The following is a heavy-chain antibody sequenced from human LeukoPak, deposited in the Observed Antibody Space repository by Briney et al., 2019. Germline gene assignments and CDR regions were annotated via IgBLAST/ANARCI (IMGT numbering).Heavy chain of an antibody. CDR1: GFTFSSYA. J-gene: IGHJ6*04. D-gene: IGHD3-9*01. Sequence: GGSLRLSCAASGFTFSSYAMNWVRQAPGKGLEWVSTISGSGGSTYYADSVKSRFTISRDNSKNTLYLQTNSPRAEDTAVYYCAKYFPSIYYYYGMDVWGKGTTVTVSS. CDR2: ISGSGGST. CDR3: AKYFPSIYYYYGMDV. V-gene: IGHV3-23*01.